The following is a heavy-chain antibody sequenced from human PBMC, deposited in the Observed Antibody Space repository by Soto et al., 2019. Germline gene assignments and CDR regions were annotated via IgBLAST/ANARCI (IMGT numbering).Heavy chain of an antibody. CDR2: IYDSGNT. Sequence: QVQLQEPGPRLVEPSQTLSLTCTVSGGSISSNYYYWAWIRQSPGTGLEWIGHIYDSGNTYSNPSLKSRVTISIDMSRNQFSLKLSSVTAADTAVYYCARGPNGDKVDYWGQGTLVTVSS. CDR3: ARGPNGDKVDY. J-gene: IGHJ4*02. D-gene: IGHD7-27*01. V-gene: IGHV4-30-4*01. CDR1: GGSISSNYYY.